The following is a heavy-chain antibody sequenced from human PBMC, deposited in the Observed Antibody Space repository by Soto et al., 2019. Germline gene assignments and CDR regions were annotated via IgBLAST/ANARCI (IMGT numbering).Heavy chain of an antibody. V-gene: IGHV1-2*02. CDR2: INPNSGNT. D-gene: IGHD6-19*01. CDR1: GYTFTDYY. J-gene: IGHJ4*02. CDR3: ARVMSSGWYGDY. Sequence: ASVKVSCKPSGYTFTDYYIHWVRQAPGQGLEWMGWINPNSGNTNYAQRFQGRVTMTRDTSISTVYMYLSSLRFDDTAVYYCARVMSSGWYGDYWGQGTLVTVSS.